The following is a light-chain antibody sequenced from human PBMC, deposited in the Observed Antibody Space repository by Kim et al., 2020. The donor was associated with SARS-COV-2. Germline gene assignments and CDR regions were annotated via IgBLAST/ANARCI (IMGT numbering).Light chain of an antibody. Sequence: DIQMTQSPSSLSASVGDRVTITCRASQSISSYLNWYQQKPGKAPKLLIYAASSLQSGVPSRFSGSGSGTDFTLTISSLQPEDFATYYCQQSYSTPLVTFGGGTKLEIK. J-gene: IGKJ4*01. CDR1: QSISSY. CDR3: QQSYSTPLVT. V-gene: IGKV1-39*01. CDR2: AAS.